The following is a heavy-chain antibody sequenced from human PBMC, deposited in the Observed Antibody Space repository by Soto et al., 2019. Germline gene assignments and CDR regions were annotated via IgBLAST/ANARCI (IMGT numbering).Heavy chain of an antibody. D-gene: IGHD3-10*01. CDR3: AREYYYGSGPWY. J-gene: IGHJ4*02. CDR1: GYIFTDYY. V-gene: IGHV1-2*06. Sequence: ASVKVSCKASGYIFTDYYMHWVLQAPGQELGWMGRINPNSGGTNYAQKFQGRVTMTRDTSISTAYTELSSLRSEDTATYYCAREYYYGSGPWYWGQGTLVTVSS. CDR2: INPNSGGT.